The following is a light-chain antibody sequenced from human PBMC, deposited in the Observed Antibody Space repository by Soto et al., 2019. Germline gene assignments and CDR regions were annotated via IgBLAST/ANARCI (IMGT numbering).Light chain of an antibody. CDR1: QSISSW. CDR3: QQYNTYSSLT. V-gene: IGKV1-5*01. CDR2: DAS. Sequence: IQLTQSPSSLSASVGDRVTTTCRASQSISSWLAWYQQKLGRAPRLLIYDASSLESGVPSRFSGSGYGTEFTLTISSLQPDDFATYYCQQYNTYSSLTFGGGTKVDIK. J-gene: IGKJ4*01.